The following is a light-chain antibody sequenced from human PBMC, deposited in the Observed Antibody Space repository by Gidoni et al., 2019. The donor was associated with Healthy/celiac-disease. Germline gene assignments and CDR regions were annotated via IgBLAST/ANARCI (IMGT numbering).Light chain of an antibody. V-gene: IGKV4-1*01. CDR2: WAS. J-gene: IGKJ3*01. Sequence: QSVLYSSNNKNYLAWYQQKPGQPPKLLIYWASTRESGVPDRFSGSGSGTDFTLTISSLQAEDVAVYYCQQYYSTPRGFTFXPXTKVDIK. CDR3: QQYYSTPRGFT. CDR1: QSVLYSSNNKNY.